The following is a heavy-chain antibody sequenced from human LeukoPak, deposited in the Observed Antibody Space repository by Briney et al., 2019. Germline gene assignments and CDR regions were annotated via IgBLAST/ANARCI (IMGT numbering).Heavy chain of an antibody. CDR3: TRYGYYYYYMDV. J-gene: IGHJ6*03. D-gene: IGHD4-17*01. Sequence: SETLSLTCTVSGGSISSYYWSWIRQPAGKGLEWIGRIYTSGGTNYNPSLKSRVTISLDTSKNQFSLKLSSVTAADTAVYYCTRYGYYYYYMDVWGKGTTVTISS. V-gene: IGHV4-4*07. CDR1: GGSISSYY. CDR2: IYTSGGT.